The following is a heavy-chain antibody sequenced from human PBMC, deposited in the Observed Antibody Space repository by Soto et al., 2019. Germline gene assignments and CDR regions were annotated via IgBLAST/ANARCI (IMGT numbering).Heavy chain of an antibody. J-gene: IGHJ6*02. Sequence: GASVKVSCKASGYTFTSYAMHWVRQAPGQRLEWMGWINAGNGNTKYSQKFQGRVTITRDTSASTAYMELSSLRSEDTAVYYCARNIILSGYYPHPPYGMDVWGQGTTVTVSS. V-gene: IGHV1-3*01. CDR2: INAGNGNT. CDR1: GYTFTSYA. CDR3: ARNIILSGYYPHPPYGMDV. D-gene: IGHD3-9*01.